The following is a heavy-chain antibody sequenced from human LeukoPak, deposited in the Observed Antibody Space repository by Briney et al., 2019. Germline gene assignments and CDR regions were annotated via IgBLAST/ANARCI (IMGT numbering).Heavy chain of an antibody. J-gene: IGHJ4*02. V-gene: IGHV3-23*01. CDR2: ISGSGGST. Sequence: GGSLRLSCAASGFTFSSYAMSWVRQAPGKGLEWVSAISGSGGSTYYADSVKGRFTISRDNSKNTLYLQMNSLRAEDTAVYYCAKDRAQLLRLAVGKVADYWGQGTLVTVSS. CDR1: GFTFSSYA. CDR3: AKDRAQLLRLAVGKVADY. D-gene: IGHD2-2*01.